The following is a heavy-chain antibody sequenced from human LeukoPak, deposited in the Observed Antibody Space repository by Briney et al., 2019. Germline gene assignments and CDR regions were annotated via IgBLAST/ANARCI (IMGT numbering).Heavy chain of an antibody. V-gene: IGHV4-38-2*02. D-gene: IGHD3-9*01. Sequence: SETLSLTCTVSGGSISSYYWSWIRQPPGKGLEWIGSIYHSGSTYYNPSLKSRVTISVDTSKNQFSLKLSSVTAADTAVYYCAREPREGYFDWYDPRRPYYFDYWGQGTLVTVSS. CDR2: IYHSGST. J-gene: IGHJ4*02. CDR1: GGSISSYY. CDR3: AREPREGYFDWYDPRRPYYFDY.